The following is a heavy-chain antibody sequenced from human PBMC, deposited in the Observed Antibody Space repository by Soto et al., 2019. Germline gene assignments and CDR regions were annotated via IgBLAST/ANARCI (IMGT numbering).Heavy chain of an antibody. V-gene: IGHV4-39*01. CDR2: IYYSGST. CDR1: GGSISSSSYY. Sequence: SETLSLTCTVSGGSISSSSYYWGWIRQPPGKGLEWIGSIYYSGSTYYNPSLKSRVTISVDTSKNQFSLKLSSVTAADTAVYYCARHLNGDFWSGYFDYWGQGTLVTVSS. CDR3: ARHLNGDFWSGYFDY. J-gene: IGHJ4*02. D-gene: IGHD3-3*01.